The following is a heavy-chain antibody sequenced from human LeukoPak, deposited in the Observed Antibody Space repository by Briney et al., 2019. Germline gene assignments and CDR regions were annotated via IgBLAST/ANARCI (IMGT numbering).Heavy chain of an antibody. CDR2: IKHDGSEE. CDR1: GFILSGYF. J-gene: IGHJ4*02. D-gene: IGHD3-3*01. CDR3: ATDRGWRTSGYYLYYFES. V-gene: IGHV3-7*01. Sequence: PRGSLRLSCAASGFILSGYFMSWVRQAPGKGLEWVASIKHDGSEEYYVDSVRGRFTISRDNTKSSLYLQMSSLRAEDTAVYYCATDRGWRTSGYYLYYFESWGQGTLVTVSS.